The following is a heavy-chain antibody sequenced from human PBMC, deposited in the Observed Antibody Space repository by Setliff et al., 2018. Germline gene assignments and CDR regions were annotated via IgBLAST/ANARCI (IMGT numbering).Heavy chain of an antibody. Sequence: ASVKVSCKASGYTFTSYGISWVRQAPGQGLEWMGWISAYNGNTNYAQKLQGRVTMTTDTSTSTAYMGLRSLRSDDTAVYYCASERESASRQTYFDSWGQGTLVTVSS. J-gene: IGHJ4*02. D-gene: IGHD2-15*01. V-gene: IGHV1-18*01. CDR2: ISAYNGNT. CDR3: ASERESASRQTYFDS. CDR1: GYTFTSYG.